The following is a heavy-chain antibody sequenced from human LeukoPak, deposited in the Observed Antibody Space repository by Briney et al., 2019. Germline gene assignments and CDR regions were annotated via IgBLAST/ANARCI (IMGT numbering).Heavy chain of an antibody. J-gene: IGHJ3*02. Sequence: SQTLSLTCTVSGGSISSGVYYWSWIRQHPGKGLEGIGYIYYSGTTYNNPSIKSRVTISVDTSKNQFSLKLSSVTPADTAVYYCARDQVGGYLRPEDEALDIWGQGTMVTVSS. CDR2: IYYSGTT. V-gene: IGHV4-31*03. CDR1: GGSISSGVYY. D-gene: IGHD5-12*01. CDR3: ARDQVGGYLRPEDEALDI.